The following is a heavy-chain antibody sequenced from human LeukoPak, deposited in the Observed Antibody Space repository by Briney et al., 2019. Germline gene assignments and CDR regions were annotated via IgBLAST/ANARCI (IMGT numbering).Heavy chain of an antibody. Sequence: SETLSLTCSVSGASISSTSYYWGWIRGPPGKELEWIGRITYSGTAVYSPSLESRVTLSADTSKTQFSLKLSSVTATDTAVSYCARIGVRSVIIFGVFDYWGQGIRVTVSS. CDR3: ARIGVRSVIIFGVFDY. CDR1: GASISSTSYY. J-gene: IGHJ4*02. D-gene: IGHD3-10*01. V-gene: IGHV4-39*07. CDR2: ITYSGTA.